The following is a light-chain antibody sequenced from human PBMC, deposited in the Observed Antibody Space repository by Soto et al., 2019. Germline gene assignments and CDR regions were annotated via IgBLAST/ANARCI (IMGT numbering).Light chain of an antibody. V-gene: IGKV3-20*01. J-gene: IGKJ1*01. Sequence: EIVFTQSPCTLSLSPGERATLSCRASQSVSTNLAWYHQKPGQAPRLLIYAASTRATGIPDKFSGSGSGTDFTLTISRLEPEDFGVYYWRHYTSSPQAFGQGTKVEIK. CDR1: QSVSTN. CDR2: AAS. CDR3: RHYTSSPQA.